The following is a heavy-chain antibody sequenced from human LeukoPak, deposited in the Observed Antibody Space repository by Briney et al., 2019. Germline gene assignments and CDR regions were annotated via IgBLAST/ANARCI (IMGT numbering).Heavy chain of an antibody. D-gene: IGHD3-22*01. CDR2: ISAYNGNT. CDR3: ARRIPNYDSSGYPDY. Sequence: GASVKVSCKASGYTFTSYGISWVRQAPGQGLEWMGWISAYNGNTNYAQKLQGRVTMTTDTPTSTAYMELRSLRSDDTAVYYCARRIPNYDSSGYPDYWGQGTLVTVSS. CDR1: GYTFTSYG. J-gene: IGHJ4*02. V-gene: IGHV1-18*01.